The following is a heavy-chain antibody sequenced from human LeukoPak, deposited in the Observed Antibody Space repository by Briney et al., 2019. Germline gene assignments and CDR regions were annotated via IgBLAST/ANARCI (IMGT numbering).Heavy chain of an antibody. CDR2: ISYDGSNK. CDR3: AKDGPHYYDSSGYPTKYYFDY. CDR1: GFTFSSYG. J-gene: IGHJ4*02. V-gene: IGHV3-30*18. D-gene: IGHD3-22*01. Sequence: GSLRLSCAASGFTFSSYGIHWVRQAPGKGLEWVAVISYDGSNKYYADSVKGRFTISRDNSKNTLYLQMNSLRAEDTAVYYCAKDGPHYYDSSGYPTKYYFDYWGQGTLVTVSS.